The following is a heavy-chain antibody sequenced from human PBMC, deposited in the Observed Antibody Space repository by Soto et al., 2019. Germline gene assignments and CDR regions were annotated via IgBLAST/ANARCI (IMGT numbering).Heavy chain of an antibody. CDR1: GDSITSTSYY. V-gene: IGHV4-39*01. CDR2: IHYSGST. J-gene: IGHJ4*02. CDR3: AILLFCSTCPSYFAY. D-gene: IGHD6-13*01. Sequence: SETLSLTCTVSGDSITSTSYYWGWIRQPSGKGLEWIGCIHYSGSTYYNPSLRSRVTSSVDTSKNQFSLKVSSVTAADTAVYYCAILLFCSTCPSYFAYSGEGTLDTAPQ.